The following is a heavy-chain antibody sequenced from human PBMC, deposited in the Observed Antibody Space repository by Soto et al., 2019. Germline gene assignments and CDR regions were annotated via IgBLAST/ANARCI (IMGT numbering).Heavy chain of an antibody. J-gene: IGHJ2*01. CDR3: ARGKHRWLQLWYFDL. V-gene: IGHV1-69*12. Sequence: QVQLVQSGAEVKKPGSSVTVSCKASGGTFSSYTISWVRQAPGQGLAWMGGIIPIFGTAHYAQKFQGRVTITADESTSTAYMELSSLRSADTAVYYCARGKHRWLQLWYFDLWGRCTLVSVSS. D-gene: IGHD5-12*01. CDR1: GGTFSSYT. CDR2: IIPIFGTA.